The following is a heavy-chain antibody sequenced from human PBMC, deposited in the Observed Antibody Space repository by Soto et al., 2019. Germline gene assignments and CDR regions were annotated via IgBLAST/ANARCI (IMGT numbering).Heavy chain of an antibody. J-gene: IGHJ2*01. CDR3: ARLHGYYYGSGSYLGHWYFDL. V-gene: IGHV3-53*01. CDR1: GFTVSSNS. CDR2: IYSGGST. D-gene: IGHD3-10*01. Sequence: VQLVESGGGLIQPGGSLRLSCAASGFTVSSNSMSWVRQAPGQGLEWVSVIYSGGSTYYADSVKGRFTISRDNSKNTRYSQMTGLSAEDTAVYYCARLHGYYYGSGSYLGHWYFDLWGRGTLVTVSS.